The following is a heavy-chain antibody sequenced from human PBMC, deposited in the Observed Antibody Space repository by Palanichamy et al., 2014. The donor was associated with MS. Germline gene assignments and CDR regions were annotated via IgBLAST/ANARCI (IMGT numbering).Heavy chain of an antibody. CDR2: ISPNSGDT. V-gene: IGHV1-2*06. CDR1: GYTFTSYN. Sequence: QVQMVQSGSEVKKPGASVKVSCKSSGYTFTSYNIHWVRQAPGQGLEWMGRISPNSGDTNYEQKFQGRVSMTWDTSIKTAYMELSGLTSDDTAAYFCARAHSPDSSAHLHWGQGTLVTVSS. J-gene: IGHJ4*02. D-gene: IGHD4-11*01. CDR3: ARAHSPDSSAHLH.